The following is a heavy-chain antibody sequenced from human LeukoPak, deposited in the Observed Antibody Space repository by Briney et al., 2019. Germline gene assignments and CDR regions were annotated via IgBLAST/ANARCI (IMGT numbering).Heavy chain of an antibody. Sequence: ASVKVSCKASGYTFSSYGICWVRQAPGQGLEWMGIINPSGGSTSYAQKFQGRVTMTRDTSTSTVYMELSSLRSEDTAVYYCAREAVAGNPPKDYWGQGTLVTVSS. J-gene: IGHJ4*02. CDR2: INPSGGST. V-gene: IGHV1-46*01. CDR1: GYTFSSYG. D-gene: IGHD6-19*01. CDR3: AREAVAGNPPKDY.